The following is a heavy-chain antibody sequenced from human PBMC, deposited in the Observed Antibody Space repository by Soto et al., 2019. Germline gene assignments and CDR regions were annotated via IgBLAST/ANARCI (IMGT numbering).Heavy chain of an antibody. V-gene: IGHV3-30*18. Sequence: QVQLVESGGGVVQPGRSLRLSCAASGFTFSSYGMHWVRQAPGKGLEWVAVISYDGSNKYYADSVKGRFTISRDNSKNTVYLQMNSLRAEDTAVYYCAKDHGNRSSYYYYYGMDVWGQGTTVTVSS. D-gene: IGHD6-13*01. CDR1: GFTFSSYG. CDR2: ISYDGSNK. J-gene: IGHJ6*02. CDR3: AKDHGNRSSYYYYYGMDV.